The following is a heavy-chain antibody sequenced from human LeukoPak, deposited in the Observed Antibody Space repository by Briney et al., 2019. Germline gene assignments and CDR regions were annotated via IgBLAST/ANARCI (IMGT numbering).Heavy chain of an antibody. Sequence: SETLSLTCAVSGGSISSGGYSWTWIRQPPGKGLEWIGSISHSGPTSYSPSLKSRVTISVDTSKNQFSLKLTSVTAADTAVYYCARASRIAAAGYNWFDPWGQGTLVTVSS. J-gene: IGHJ5*02. CDR3: ARASRIAAAGYNWFDP. V-gene: IGHV4-30-2*01. CDR1: GGSISSGGYS. D-gene: IGHD6-13*01. CDR2: ISHSGPT.